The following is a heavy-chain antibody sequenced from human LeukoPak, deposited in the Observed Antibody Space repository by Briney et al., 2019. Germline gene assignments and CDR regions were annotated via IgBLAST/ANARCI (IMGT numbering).Heavy chain of an antibody. D-gene: IGHD5-18*01. V-gene: IGHV1-24*01. J-gene: IGHJ4*02. CDR2: FDVIDSET. CDR1: GSSLSELS. Sequence: ASGKVSCTVSGSSLSELSLYWVRQAPGKGLEWMGGFDVIDSETFYAQKFQGRVTMTEDSSRDTAYMGLRSLTSDDTALYYCAAGRPYSLLDYWGQGTLVTVSS. CDR3: AAGRPYSLLDY.